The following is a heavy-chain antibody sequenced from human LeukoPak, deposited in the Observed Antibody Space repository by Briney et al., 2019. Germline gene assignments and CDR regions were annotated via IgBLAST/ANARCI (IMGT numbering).Heavy chain of an antibody. J-gene: IGHJ2*01. V-gene: IGHV4-34*01. CDR2: INHSGST. CDR1: GGSFSGYY. Sequence: PSETLSLTCAVYGGSFSGYYWSWIRQPPGKGLEWIGEINHSGSTNYNPSLKSRVTISVDTSKNRFSLKLSSVTAADTAVYYCARRRYSYRSSLRYFDLWGRGTLVTVSS. D-gene: IGHD5-18*01. CDR3: ARRRYSYRSSLRYFDL.